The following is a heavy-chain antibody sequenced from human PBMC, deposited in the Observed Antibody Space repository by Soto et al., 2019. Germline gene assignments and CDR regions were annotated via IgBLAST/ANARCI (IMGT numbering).Heavy chain of an antibody. J-gene: IGHJ6*03. D-gene: IGHD6-13*01. CDR1: GYSFTSYW. V-gene: IGHV5-51*01. CDR2: IYPGDSDT. CDR3: ARRGRRGIAAAGMSFYYYYMDV. Sequence: GESLKISCKGSGYSFTSYWIGWVRQMPGKGLEWMGIIYPGDSDTRYSPSFQGQVTISADKSISTAYLQWSSLKASDTAMYYCARRGRRGIAAAGMSFYYYYMDVWGKGTTVTVSS.